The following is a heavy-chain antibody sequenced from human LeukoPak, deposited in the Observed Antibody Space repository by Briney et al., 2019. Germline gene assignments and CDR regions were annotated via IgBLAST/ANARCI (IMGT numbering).Heavy chain of an antibody. CDR3: ARDSSGPGY. CDR2: IYSGGGT. J-gene: IGHJ4*02. V-gene: IGHV3-53*01. CDR1: GFTFSSYW. D-gene: IGHD6-19*01. Sequence: GGSLRLSCAASGFTFSSYWMHWVRQAPGKGLEWVSVIYSGGGTFYADSVKGRFTISRDNSKNTLYLQMNSLRAGDTAVYYCARDSSGPGYWGQGTLVTVSS.